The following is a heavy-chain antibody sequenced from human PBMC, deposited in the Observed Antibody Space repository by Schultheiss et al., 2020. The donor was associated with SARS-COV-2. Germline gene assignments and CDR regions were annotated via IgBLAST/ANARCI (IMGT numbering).Heavy chain of an antibody. CDR1: GGSISSYY. Sequence: SETLSLTCTVSGGSISSYYWSWIRQPPGKGLEWIGYIYYSGSTNYNPSLKSRVTISVDTSKNQVSLKLNSVTAADTAVYYCARGDCSITNCPKRTWFDPWGQGTLVTVSS. CDR3: ARGDCSITNCPKRTWFDP. CDR2: IYYSGST. D-gene: IGHD2-2*01. J-gene: IGHJ5*02. V-gene: IGHV4-59*08.